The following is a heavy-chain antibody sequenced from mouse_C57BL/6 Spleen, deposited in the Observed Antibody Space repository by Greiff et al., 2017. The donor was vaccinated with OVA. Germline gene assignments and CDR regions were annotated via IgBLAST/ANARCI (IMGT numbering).Heavy chain of an antibody. CDR3: AISTYYYTWYAY. CDR2: IYPGSGST. Sequence: QVQLQQPGAELVKPGASVKMSCKASGYTFTSYWITWVKQRPGQGLEWIGDIYPGSGSTTYNAKCKGKATLTVDQSSSTAYMHLRSLTSEASAVYYCAISTYYYTWYAYWGQGTLVTVSA. J-gene: IGHJ3*01. D-gene: IGHD1-1*01. CDR1: GYTFTSYW. V-gene: IGHV1-55*01.